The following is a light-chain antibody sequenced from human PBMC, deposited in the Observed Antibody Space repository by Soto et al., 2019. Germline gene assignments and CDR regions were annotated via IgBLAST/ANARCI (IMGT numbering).Light chain of an antibody. Sequence: EIVLTQSPPTLSVSPGERATLSCRASQSVSSNLAWYQQKPGQAPRLLIYGASTRATGIPARFSGSGSGTKFTLTISSLQSEDFAVYYCQQYNNWPRTFGQGTRWIS. V-gene: IGKV3-15*01. CDR1: QSVSSN. J-gene: IGKJ1*01. CDR2: GAS. CDR3: QQYNNWPRT.